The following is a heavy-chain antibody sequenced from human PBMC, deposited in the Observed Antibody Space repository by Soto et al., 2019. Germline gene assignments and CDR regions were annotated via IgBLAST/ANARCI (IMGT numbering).Heavy chain of an antibody. J-gene: IGHJ6*02. V-gene: IGHV4-59*01. CDR3: ARGQGHYQGMDV. CDR1: GGSINSYN. Sequence: SETLSLTCTVSGGSINSYNWSWIRQPPGEGLEWIGYIYDSGSTNYNPSLKSRVTMSVDTSKNQFSLKLSSVTAADTAVYYCARGQGHYQGMDVWGQGTTVPVSS. CDR2: IYDSGST.